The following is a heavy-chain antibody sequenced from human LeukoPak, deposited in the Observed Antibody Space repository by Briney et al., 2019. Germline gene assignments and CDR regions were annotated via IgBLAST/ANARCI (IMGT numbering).Heavy chain of an antibody. Sequence: GGSLRLSCAASGFTFSSYWMSWVRQAPGKGLEWVSYISSSGSTIYYADSVKGRFTISRDNAKNSLYLQMNSLRAEDTAVYYCARARSDGSGSYYYWYFDLWGRGTLVTVSS. D-gene: IGHD3-10*01. V-gene: IGHV3-48*04. CDR3: ARARSDGSGSYYYWYFDL. CDR1: GFTFSSYW. J-gene: IGHJ2*01. CDR2: ISSSGSTI.